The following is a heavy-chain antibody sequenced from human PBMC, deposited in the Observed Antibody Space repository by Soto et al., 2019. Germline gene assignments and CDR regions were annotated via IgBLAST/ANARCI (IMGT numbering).Heavy chain of an antibody. J-gene: IGHJ6*02. CDR2: INHIGTT. Sequence: SETLSLTCAVDGGSFSGYFWNWVRQPPGQGLEWVGEINHIGTTYSNPSLKSRVTMSVDTSQRQFSLKLTSVTAADTAVYYCAGGIGSLYDYYSNGMDVWGQGTTVTVSS. D-gene: IGHD3-10*01. V-gene: IGHV4-34*01. CDR1: GGSFSGYF. CDR3: AGGIGSLYDYYSNGMDV.